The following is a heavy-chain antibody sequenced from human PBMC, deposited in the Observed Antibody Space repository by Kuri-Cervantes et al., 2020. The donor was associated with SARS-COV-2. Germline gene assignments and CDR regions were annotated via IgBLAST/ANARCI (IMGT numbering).Heavy chain of an antibody. CDR1: GFTFSNAW. V-gene: IGHV3-15*01. D-gene: IGHD2-2*01. Sequence: GGSLRLSCAASGFTFSNAWMSWVRQAPGKGLERVGRIKSKTDGGTTDYAAPVKGRFTISRDDSKNTLYLQMNSLKTEDTAVYYCTFPKDCSSTSYYGDDAFDIWGQGTMVTVSS. CDR2: IKSKTDGGTT. CDR3: TFPKDCSSTSYYGDDAFDI. J-gene: IGHJ3*02.